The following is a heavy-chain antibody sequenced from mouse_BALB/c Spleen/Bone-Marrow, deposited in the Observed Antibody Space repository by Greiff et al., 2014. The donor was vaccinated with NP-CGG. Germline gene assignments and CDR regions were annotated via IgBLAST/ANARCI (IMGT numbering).Heavy chain of an antibody. Sequence: VQLQQSGLELVKPGASVRISCKASGYSFTSFYIHWVKQRPGKGLEWIGWIYPGDFNTKFNEKFKGKATLTADKSSITAYIHLSSMTSEDSAVYFCARKSQRAYDSMVYWGPGTSVTVSS. CDR3: ARKSQRAYDSMVY. J-gene: IGHJ4*01. V-gene: IGHV1S56*01. D-gene: IGHD2-4*01. CDR2: IYPGDFNT. CDR1: GYSFTSFY.